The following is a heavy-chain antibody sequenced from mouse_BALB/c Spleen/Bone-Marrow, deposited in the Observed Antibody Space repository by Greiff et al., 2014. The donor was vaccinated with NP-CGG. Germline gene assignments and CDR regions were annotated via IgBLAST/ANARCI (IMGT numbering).Heavy chain of an antibody. D-gene: IGHD1-1*01. V-gene: IGHV14-3*02. CDR3: TRPSFYYGSSYWYFDV. CDR2: IDPANGDT. J-gene: IGHJ1*01. CDR1: GFNIKDTY. Sequence: EVQLQQSGSELVKPGASVKLSGAASGFNIKDTYMHWVKQRPEQGLEWIGGIDPANGDTKYDPKFQGKATITADTSCNTAYLQLSSLTSEDTAVYYCTRPSFYYGSSYWYFDVWGAGTTVTVSS.